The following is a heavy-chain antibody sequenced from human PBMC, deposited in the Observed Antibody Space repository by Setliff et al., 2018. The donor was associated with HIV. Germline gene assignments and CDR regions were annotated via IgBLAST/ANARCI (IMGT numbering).Heavy chain of an antibody. Sequence: ASVKVSCKASGYSFTTFGVTWVRQAPGQGLEWMGWISTYDGVTTYAQKLQGRVTMATDTSTSTAYMELRSLRSDDTAVYYCARPRGYFDYWGQGTLVTVSS. CDR2: ISTYDGVT. V-gene: IGHV1-18*01. CDR3: ARPRGYFDY. J-gene: IGHJ4*02. CDR1: GYSFTTFG.